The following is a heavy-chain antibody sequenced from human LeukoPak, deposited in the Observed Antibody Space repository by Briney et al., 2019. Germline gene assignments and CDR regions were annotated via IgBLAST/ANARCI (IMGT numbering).Heavy chain of an antibody. CDR3: ARHFCSSISCCSDY. J-gene: IGHJ4*02. CDR2: IYYSGST. Sequence: SETLSLTCTVSGVSFRSSSYYWGWIRQPPGKGLEWVGSIYYSGSTYYNPSLKSRVTMSVDTSKSQFSLKMSSVTAADTAVYYCARHFCSSISCCSDYWGQGTLVTVSS. D-gene: IGHD2-2*01. CDR1: GVSFRSSSYY. V-gene: IGHV4-39*01.